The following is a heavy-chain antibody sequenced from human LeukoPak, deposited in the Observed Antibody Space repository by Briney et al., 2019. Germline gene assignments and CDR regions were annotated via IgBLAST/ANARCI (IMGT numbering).Heavy chain of an antibody. CDR1: GGSISSYY. CDR2: IYYSGST. V-gene: IGHV4-59*12. D-gene: IGHD3-9*01. CDR3: ARVGYDVLTGYCGAFGI. Sequence: PSETLSLTCTVSGGSISSYYWSWIRQPPGKGLEWIGYIYYSGSTNYNPSLKSRVTISVDTSKNQFSLKLSSVTAADTAVYYCARVGYDVLTGYCGAFGIWGQGTMVIVSS. J-gene: IGHJ3*02.